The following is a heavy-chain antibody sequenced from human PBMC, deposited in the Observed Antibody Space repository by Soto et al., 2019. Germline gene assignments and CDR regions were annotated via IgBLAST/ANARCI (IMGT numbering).Heavy chain of an antibody. CDR2: IYYSGST. D-gene: IGHD5-18*01. Sequence: SETLSLSCTVSGVSISSSSYYWGWIRQPPGKGLEWIGSIYYSGSTYYNPSLKSRVTISVDTSKNQFSLKLSSVTAADTAVYYCATAGGYSYNYYFDYWGQGTLVTVSS. CDR1: GVSISSSSYY. CDR3: ATAGGYSYNYYFDY. J-gene: IGHJ4*02. V-gene: IGHV4-39*01.